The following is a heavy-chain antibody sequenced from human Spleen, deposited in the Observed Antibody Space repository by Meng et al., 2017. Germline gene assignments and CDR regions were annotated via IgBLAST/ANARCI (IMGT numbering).Heavy chain of an antibody. Sequence: SETLSLTCTVSGYSISSGYYWGWIRQPPGKGLEWIGSIYHSGSTYYNPSLKSRVTISVDTSKNQFSLKLSSVTAADTAVYYCARDPIRGGYQSPPFDYWGHG. V-gene: IGHV4-38-2*02. CDR2: IYHSGST. J-gene: IGHJ4*01. D-gene: IGHD2-15*01. CDR1: GYSISSGYY. CDR3: ARDPIRGGYQSPPFDY.